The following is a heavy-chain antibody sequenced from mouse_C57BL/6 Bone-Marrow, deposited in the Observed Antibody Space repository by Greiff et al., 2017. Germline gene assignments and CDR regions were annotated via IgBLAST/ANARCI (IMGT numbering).Heavy chain of an antibody. CDR3: ARYDYAWFAY. D-gene: IGHD2-4*01. V-gene: IGHV1-18*01. CDR1: GYTFPDYN. Sequence: EVKLQQSGPELVKPGASVKIPCKASGYTFPDYNMDWVKQSHGKSLEWIGDINPNNGGTIYNQKFKGKATLTVDKSSSTAYMELRSLTSEDTAVYYCARYDYAWFAYWGQGTLVTVSA. J-gene: IGHJ3*01. CDR2: INPNNGGT.